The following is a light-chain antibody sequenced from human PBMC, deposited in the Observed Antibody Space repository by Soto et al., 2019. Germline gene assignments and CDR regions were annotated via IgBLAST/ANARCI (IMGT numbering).Light chain of an antibody. CDR2: AAS. CDR3: QQYNKWPLT. CDR1: QSVSGN. J-gene: IGKJ4*01. V-gene: IGKV3-15*01. Sequence: EIVMTQSPATLSVSPGERATLSCRTSQSVSGNLAWYQQKPGQAPSLLIYAASTGATGISARFSGIGSGTDLTLTISSLQYGDFVLCYCQQYNKWPLTFRGGTNVEIK.